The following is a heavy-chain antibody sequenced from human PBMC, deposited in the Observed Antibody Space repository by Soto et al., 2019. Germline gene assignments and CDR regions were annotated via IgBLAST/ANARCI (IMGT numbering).Heavy chain of an antibody. V-gene: IGHV4-34*01. CDR3: VSGLRYSGLDV. J-gene: IGHJ6*02. D-gene: IGHD2-15*01. Sequence: QVQLQQWGAGLLKPSETLSLTCAVSGGSFSAYYWTWIRQPPGRGLEWIGEIDHSGSTNYNPSLEGRVTMSIDTAKNRFSPNVTSVTAADTAVYYCVSGLRYSGLDVWGQGTTVTVS. CDR2: IDHSGST. CDR1: GGSFSAYY.